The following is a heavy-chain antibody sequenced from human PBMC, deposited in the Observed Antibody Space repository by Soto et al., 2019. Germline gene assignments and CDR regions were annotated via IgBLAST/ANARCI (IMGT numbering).Heavy chain of an antibody. CDR3: ASGGRGQND. D-gene: IGHD1-26*01. CDR1: GGSISSYY. CDR2: IYYSGST. J-gene: IGHJ1*01. V-gene: IGHV4-59*01. Sequence: SETLSLTCTVAGGSISSYYWSWIRQPPGKGLEWIGYIYYSGSTNYNPSLKSRVTISVDTSKNQFSLKLSSVTAADTAVYYCASGGRGQNDWGHGTLVPVSS.